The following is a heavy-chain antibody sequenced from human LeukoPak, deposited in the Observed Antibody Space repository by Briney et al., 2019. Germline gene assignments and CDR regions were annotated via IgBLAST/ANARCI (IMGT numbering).Heavy chain of an antibody. Sequence: GGSLRLSCAASGFTFSSYSMNWVRQAPGKGLEWASHISSSSSTIYYADSVKGRFTISRDNAKNSLYLQMNSLRAEDTAVYYCARTYYYGSGSYSSDYWGQGTLVTVSS. CDR1: GFTFSSYS. V-gene: IGHV3-48*04. CDR3: ARTYYYGSGSYSSDY. J-gene: IGHJ4*02. CDR2: ISSSSSTI. D-gene: IGHD3-10*01.